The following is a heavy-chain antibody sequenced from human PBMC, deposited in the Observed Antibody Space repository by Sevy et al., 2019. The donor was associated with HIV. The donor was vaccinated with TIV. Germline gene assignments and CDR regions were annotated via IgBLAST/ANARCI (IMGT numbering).Heavy chain of an antibody. Sequence: GESLKISCAASRFTFSLYGMHWVRQAPGKGLEWVALISKDGSNKYYADSVKGRFTVSRDNSNNTLYLQLDSLGPEDTALYYCAKSMDTVATLDYWGPGTLVTVSS. CDR1: RFTFSLYG. J-gene: IGHJ4*02. CDR3: AKSMDTVATLDY. D-gene: IGHD5-12*01. CDR2: ISKDGSNK. V-gene: IGHV3-30*18.